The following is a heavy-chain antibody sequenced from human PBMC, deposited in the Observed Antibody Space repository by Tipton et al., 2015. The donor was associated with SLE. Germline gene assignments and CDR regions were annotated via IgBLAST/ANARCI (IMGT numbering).Heavy chain of an antibody. Sequence: SLRLSCVASGFTFGDYAMHWVRQVPGKGLEWVSGISSNSGSIGYADSVKGRFTISRDNAKNSLYLQMHGLRVEDTALYYCARGARGVVPPVAGGYYYYIDVWGKGTTVTVSS. CDR2: ISSNSGSI. CDR1: GFTFGDYA. CDR3: ARGARGVVPPVAGGYYYYIDV. J-gene: IGHJ6*03. D-gene: IGHD2-15*01. V-gene: IGHV3-9*01.